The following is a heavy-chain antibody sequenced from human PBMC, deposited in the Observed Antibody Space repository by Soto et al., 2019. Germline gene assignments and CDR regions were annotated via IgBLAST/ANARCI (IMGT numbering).Heavy chain of an antibody. J-gene: IGHJ6*02. V-gene: IGHV5-51*01. Sequence: PGESPKVSCKDPVYSFSRSSIGSVPQMLGKGLEWMGNVYPGDSDTRYSPSLQGQVTISADKANSTAYLQWSSLKASDTAVYYCARQGIVVAGAVTRMYYYGMDVWGQGTTVTVSS. CDR2: VYPGDSDT. CDR3: ARQGIVVAGAVTRMYYYGMDV. CDR1: VYSFSRSS. D-gene: IGHD2-15*01.